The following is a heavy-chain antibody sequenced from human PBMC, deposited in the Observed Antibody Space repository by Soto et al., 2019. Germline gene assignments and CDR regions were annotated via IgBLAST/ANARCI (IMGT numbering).Heavy chain of an antibody. J-gene: IGHJ4*02. V-gene: IGHV3-30*18. CDR1: GFTFSSYG. D-gene: IGHD3-10*01. CDR3: AKDFLSGGGYFDY. CDR2: ISYDGSNK. Sequence: QVQLVESGGGVVQPGRSLRLSCAASGFTFSSYGMHWVRQAPGKGLEWVAVISYDGSNKYYADSVKGRFTISRDNSKNTLYLQMNSLRDEDTAVYYCAKDFLSGGGYFDYWGQGTLVTVSS.